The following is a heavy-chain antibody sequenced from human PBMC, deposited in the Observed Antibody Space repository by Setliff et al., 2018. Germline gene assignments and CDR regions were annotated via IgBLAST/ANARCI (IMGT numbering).Heavy chain of an antibody. Sequence: ASVKVSCKSSAYIFNSYGISWVRQAPGQGLEWMGWISSYNDITNYAQRFQGRVTMTTDTSTSAAYMELRSLRSDDTAVYYCAISTLSICSRGTCPNAFDVWGQGTMVT. CDR1: AYIFNSYG. CDR3: AISTLSICSRGTCPNAFDV. CDR2: ISSYNDIT. D-gene: IGHD2-15*01. V-gene: IGHV1-18*01. J-gene: IGHJ3*01.